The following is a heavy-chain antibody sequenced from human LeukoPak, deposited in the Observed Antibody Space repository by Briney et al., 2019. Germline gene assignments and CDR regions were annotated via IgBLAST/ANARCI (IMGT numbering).Heavy chain of an antibody. CDR2: INHSGST. V-gene: IGHV4-34*01. J-gene: IGHJ6*02. CDR1: GGSFSGYY. D-gene: IGHD1-26*01. Sequence: SETLSLTCAVYGGSFSGYYWSWIRQPPGKGLEWIGEINHSGSTNYNPSLKRRVTITVDMSKNQFSLKLISVPPADTAGYSCESPPWGGMHVWGQATTVTLPS. CDR3: ESPPWGGMHV.